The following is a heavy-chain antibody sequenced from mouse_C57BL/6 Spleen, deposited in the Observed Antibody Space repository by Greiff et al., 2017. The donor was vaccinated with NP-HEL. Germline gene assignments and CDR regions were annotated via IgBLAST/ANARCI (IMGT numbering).Heavy chain of an antibody. D-gene: IGHD4-1*01. CDR1: GFTFSSYA. J-gene: IGHJ1*03. CDR2: ISDGGSYT. V-gene: IGHV5-4*01. Sequence: EVQVVESGGGLVKPGGSLKLSCAASGFTFSSYAMSWVRQTPEKRLEWVATISDGGSYTYYPDNVKGRFTISRDNAKNNLYLQMSHLKSEDTAMYYCARELGQFSYWYFDVWGTGTTVTVSS. CDR3: ARELGQFSYWYFDV.